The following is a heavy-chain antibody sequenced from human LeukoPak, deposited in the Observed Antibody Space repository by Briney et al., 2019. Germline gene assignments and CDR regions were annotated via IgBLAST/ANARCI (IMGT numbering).Heavy chain of an antibody. V-gene: IGHV1-18*01. Sequence: GASVKVSCKASGYTFTKYGITWVRQAPGQGLEWMGWISTYNGNTNYAQKFQGRVTITADKSTSTAYMELSSLRSEDTAVYYCARGLIVGAFHFDYWGQGTLVTVSS. CDR2: ISTYNGNT. CDR3: ARGLIVGAFHFDY. J-gene: IGHJ4*02. CDR1: GYTFTKYG. D-gene: IGHD1-26*01.